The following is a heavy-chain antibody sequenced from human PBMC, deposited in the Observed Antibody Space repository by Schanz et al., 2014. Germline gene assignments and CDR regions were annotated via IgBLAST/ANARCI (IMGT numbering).Heavy chain of an antibody. CDR2: ISHSGGSK. D-gene: IGHD2-15*01. Sequence: DVQLLESGGGLVQPGGSPRLSCAASGFTFNSYAMTWVRQAPGKGLEWVSSISHSGGSKYYADSVKGRFTISRDNSENTLYLQMNSLSADDTAVFYCAKGMGDCSGGTCYDYYYYGLDVWGQGTTVTVSS. CDR3: AKGMGDCSGGTCYDYYYYGLDV. J-gene: IGHJ6*02. CDR1: GFTFNSYA. V-gene: IGHV3-23*01.